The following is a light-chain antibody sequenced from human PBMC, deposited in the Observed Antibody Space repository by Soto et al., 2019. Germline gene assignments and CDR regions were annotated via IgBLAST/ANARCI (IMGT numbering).Light chain of an antibody. J-gene: IGLJ1*01. CDR3: SSYSISNDYL. Sequence: LAQPASVSGSPGQSITISRTGTSSDVGGYDYVSWYQLHPGKAPKLMVFEVNNRPSGVSYRFSGSKSGNTASLTISGLQAEEEADYFCSSYSISNDYLFGTGTKVTVL. V-gene: IGLV2-14*01. CDR1: SSDVGGYDY. CDR2: EVN.